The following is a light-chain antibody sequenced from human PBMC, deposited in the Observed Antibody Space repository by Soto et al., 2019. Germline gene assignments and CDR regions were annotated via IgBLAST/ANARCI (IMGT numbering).Light chain of an antibody. CDR2: GAS. Sequence: DIQLTQSPSFLSASVGDRVTITCRASQDITNFLAWYQQKPGKAPELLIYGASTLHSGVPPRFSGSGSGTEFTLTISSLQPEDFVTYHCQHLNSYPYTLGQGTKVDIK. CDR3: QHLNSYPYT. V-gene: IGKV1-9*01. CDR1: QDITNF. J-gene: IGKJ2*01.